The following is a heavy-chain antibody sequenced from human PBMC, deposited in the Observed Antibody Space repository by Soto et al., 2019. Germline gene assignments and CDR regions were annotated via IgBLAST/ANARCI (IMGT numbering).Heavy chain of an antibody. CDR3: ARGGLEPFDY. J-gene: IGHJ4*02. D-gene: IGHD1-1*01. CDR1: GFNLGSYW. V-gene: IGHV3-74*01. CDR2: INDYGTTI. Sequence: GGSLRLSCAASGFNLGSYWMHWVRQAAGKGLVWVSRINDYGTTINYAESVEGRFTVSRDDAKSEVYLQMNNLRAEDRAVYYCARGGLEPFDYWGQGALVAVPQ.